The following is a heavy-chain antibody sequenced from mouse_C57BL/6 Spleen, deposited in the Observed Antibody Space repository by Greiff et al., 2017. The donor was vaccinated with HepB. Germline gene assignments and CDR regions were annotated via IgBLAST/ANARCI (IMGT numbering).Heavy chain of an antibody. CDR2: ISSGSSTI. Sequence: EVKLMESGGGLVKPGGSLKLSCAASGFTFSDYGMHWVRQAPEKGLEWVAYISSGSSTIYYADTVKGRFTISRDNSKNTLFLQMTSLRSEDTAMYYCARGDGSEDYYAMDYWGQGTSVTVSS. D-gene: IGHD1-1*01. CDR3: ARGDGSEDYYAMDY. J-gene: IGHJ4*01. V-gene: IGHV5-17*01. CDR1: GFTFSDYG.